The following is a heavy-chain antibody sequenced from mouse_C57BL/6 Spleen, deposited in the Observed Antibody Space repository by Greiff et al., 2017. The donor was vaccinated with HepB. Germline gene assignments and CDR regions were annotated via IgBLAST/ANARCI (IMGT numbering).Heavy chain of an antibody. CDR3: ARDDYDAWFAY. V-gene: IGHV1-80*01. CDR2: IYPGDGDT. D-gene: IGHD2-4*01. J-gene: IGHJ3*01. Sequence: VQLQQSGAELVKPGASVKISCKASGYAFSSYWMNWVKQRPGKGLEWIGQIYPGDGDTKYNGKFKGKATLTADKSSSTAYMQLSSLPSEDSAVYFCARDDYDAWFAYWGQGTLVTVSA. CDR1: GYAFSSYW.